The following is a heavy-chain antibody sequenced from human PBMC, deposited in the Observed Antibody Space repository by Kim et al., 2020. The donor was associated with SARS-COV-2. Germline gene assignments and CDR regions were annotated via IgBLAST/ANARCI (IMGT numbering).Heavy chain of an antibody. J-gene: IGHJ6*02. CDR3: ARSNSGYDYTKFYYYYGMDV. Sequence: GESLKISCKGSGYSFTSYWISWVRQMPGKGLEWMGRIDPSDSYTNYSPSFQGHVTISADKSISTAYLQWSSLKASDTAMYYCARSNSGYDYTKFYYYYGMDVWGQGTTVTVSS. D-gene: IGHD5-12*01. CDR2: IDPSDSYT. V-gene: IGHV5-10-1*01. CDR1: GYSFTSYW.